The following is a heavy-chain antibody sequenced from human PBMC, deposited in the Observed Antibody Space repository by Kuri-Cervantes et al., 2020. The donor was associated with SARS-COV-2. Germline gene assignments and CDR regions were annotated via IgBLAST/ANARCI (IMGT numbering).Heavy chain of an antibody. CDR3: AFSPNFVVVSPYAFDI. V-gene: IGHV3-21*04. CDR2: ISSSSSYI. Sequence: GGSLRLTCAASGFTFSSYSMNWVRQAPGKGLEWVSSISSSSSYIYYADSVKGRFTISRDNAKNSLYLQMNSLGAEDTAVYYCAFSPNFVVVSPYAFDIWGQGTMVTVSS. D-gene: IGHD2-2*01. J-gene: IGHJ3*02. CDR1: GFTFSSYS.